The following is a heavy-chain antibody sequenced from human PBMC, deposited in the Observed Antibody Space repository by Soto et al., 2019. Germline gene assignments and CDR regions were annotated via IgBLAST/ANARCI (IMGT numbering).Heavy chain of an antibody. V-gene: IGHV1-18*04. CDR3: ARGGNYDNTWGKLSHYGLDV. J-gene: IGHJ6*02. Sequence: GASVKVSCKAIGYSFTSHYMHWVRQAPGQGLEWMGWISPYNDYTIYAQKLQGRVTMTTDTSTRTVYLDLRSLKSDDTAVYYCARGGNYDNTWGKLSHYGLDVWGQGTSVTVSS. CDR2: ISPYNDYT. CDR1: GYSFTSHY. D-gene: IGHD3-16*01.